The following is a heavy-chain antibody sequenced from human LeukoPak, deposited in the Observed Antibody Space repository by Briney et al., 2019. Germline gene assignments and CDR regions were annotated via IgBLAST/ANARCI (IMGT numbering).Heavy chain of an antibody. CDR1: GGSISSGGYY. V-gene: IGHV4-31*03. CDR3: AREYLVGGSGSYYSY. CDR2: IYYSGST. J-gene: IGHJ4*02. Sequence: SETLSLTCTVSGGSISSGGYYWSWIRRHPGKGLEWIGYIYYSGSTYYNPSLKSRVTISVDRSKNQFSLKLSSVTAADTAVYYCAREYLVGGSGSYYSYWGQGTLVTVSS. D-gene: IGHD3-10*01.